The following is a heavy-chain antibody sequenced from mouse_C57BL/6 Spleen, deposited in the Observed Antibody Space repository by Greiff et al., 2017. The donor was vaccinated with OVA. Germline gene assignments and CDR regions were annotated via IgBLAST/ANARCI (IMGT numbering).Heavy chain of an antibody. CDR2: IDPSDSYT. Sequence: VQLQQPGAELVMPGASVKLSCKASGYTFTSYWMHWVKQRPGQGLEWIGEIDPSDSYTNYNQKFKGKSTLTVDKSSSTAYMQLSSLTSEDSAVYYCARYDSNYVAYAMDYWGQGTSVTVSS. J-gene: IGHJ4*01. CDR1: GYTFTSYW. D-gene: IGHD2-5*01. V-gene: IGHV1-69*01. CDR3: ARYDSNYVAYAMDY.